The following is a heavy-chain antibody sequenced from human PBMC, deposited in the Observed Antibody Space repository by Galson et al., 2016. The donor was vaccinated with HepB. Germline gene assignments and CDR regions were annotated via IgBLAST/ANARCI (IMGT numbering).Heavy chain of an antibody. CDR3: ARIRYTNTWYSYYYGMDV. CDR1: GFSLSTSGMR. Sequence: PALVKPTQTLTLTCTFSGFSLSTSGMRVIWIRQPPGKALEWLSLIDGGGDKYYSISLKTRLTISRDTSKNQVVLTMTNMDPVDTGTYYCARIRYTNTWYSYYYGMDVWGQGTAVTVSS. V-gene: IGHV2-70*01. CDR2: IDGGGDK. J-gene: IGHJ6*02. D-gene: IGHD6-13*01.